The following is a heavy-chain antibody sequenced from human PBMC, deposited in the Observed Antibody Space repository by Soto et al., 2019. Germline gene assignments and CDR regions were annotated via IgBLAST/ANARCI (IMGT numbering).Heavy chain of an antibody. V-gene: IGHV4-30-4*01. CDR3: ASSLYYYDSSGYYLEWFDP. CDR1: GGSISSGDYY. CDR2: IYYSGST. D-gene: IGHD3-22*01. J-gene: IGHJ5*02. Sequence: PSETLSLTCTVSGGSISSGDYYWSWIRQPPGKGLEWIGYIYYSGSTYYNPSLKSRVTISVDTSKNQFSLKLSSVTAADTAVYYCASSLYYYDSSGYYLEWFDPWGQGTLVTVS.